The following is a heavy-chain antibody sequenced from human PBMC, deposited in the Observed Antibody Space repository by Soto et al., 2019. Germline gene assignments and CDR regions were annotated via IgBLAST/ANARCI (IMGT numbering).Heavy chain of an antibody. CDR3: ARDGVTIFGVVTPRDAFDI. J-gene: IGHJ3*02. CDR2: IWYDGSNK. V-gene: IGHV3-33*01. D-gene: IGHD3-3*01. Sequence: GGSLRLSCAASGFTFSSYGMHWVRQAPGKGLGWVAVIWYDGSNKYYADSVKGRFTISRDNSKNTLYLQMNSLRAEDTAVYYCARDGVTIFGVVTPRDAFDIWGQGTMVTVS. CDR1: GFTFSSYG.